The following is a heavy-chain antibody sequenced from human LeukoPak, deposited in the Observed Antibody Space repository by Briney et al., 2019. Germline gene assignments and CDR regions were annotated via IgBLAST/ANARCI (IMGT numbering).Heavy chain of an antibody. D-gene: IGHD5-24*01. V-gene: IGHV3-21*01. Sequence: GGSLRLSCAASGFTFSSYSMNWVRQAPGKGLEWVSSISSSSSYIYYADSVKGRFTISRDNAKNSLYLQMNSLRAEDTAEYYCARDARRDGYNPFDYWGQGTLVTVSS. CDR1: GFTFSSYS. J-gene: IGHJ4*02. CDR3: ARDARRDGYNPFDY. CDR2: ISSSSSYI.